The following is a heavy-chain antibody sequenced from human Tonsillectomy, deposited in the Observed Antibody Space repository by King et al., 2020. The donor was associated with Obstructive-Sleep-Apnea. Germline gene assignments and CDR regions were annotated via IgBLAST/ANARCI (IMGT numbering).Heavy chain of an antibody. D-gene: IGHD6-13*01. CDR2: IDPNSGGT. V-gene: IGHV1-2*02. J-gene: IGHJ4*02. CDR1: GYTFTGYY. CDR3: AREYSSTWREEGLDY. Sequence: VQLVQSGAEVRKPGASMKVSCKASGYTFTGYYMYWVRQAPGQGLEWMGRIDPNSGGTHYAQKFQGRVTMTRDTSISTAYMELSRLRSDDTAIYYCAREYSSTWREEGLDYWGQGTLVTVSS.